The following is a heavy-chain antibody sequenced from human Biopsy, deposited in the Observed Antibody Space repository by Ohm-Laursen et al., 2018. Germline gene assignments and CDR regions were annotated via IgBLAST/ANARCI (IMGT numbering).Heavy chain of an antibody. D-gene: IGHD3-22*01. CDR3: AKDLDYFDSSGYYVVDY. CDR2: ISYDGSKK. Sequence: SLRLSCAASGFSFNSYGMHWVRQAPGKGLKWVAFISYDGSKKYYGDSVKGRFTISRDNSKNTLYLQMGSLRAADTAVYYCAKDLDYFDSSGYYVVDYWGQGSLVTVSS. V-gene: IGHV3-30*18. J-gene: IGHJ4*02. CDR1: GFSFNSYG.